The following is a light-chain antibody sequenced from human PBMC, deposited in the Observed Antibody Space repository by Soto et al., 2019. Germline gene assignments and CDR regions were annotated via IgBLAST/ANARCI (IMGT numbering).Light chain of an antibody. CDR3: SSYTSSSTPYV. J-gene: IGLJ1*01. CDR2: DVS. Sequence: QSALTQPASVSGSPGQSITTSCTGTSSGVGGYNYVSWYQQHPGKAPKLMIYDVSNRPSGVSNRFSGSKSGNTASLTISGLQAEDEADYYCSSYTSSSTPYVFGTGTKVTVL. CDR1: SSGVGGYNY. V-gene: IGLV2-14*01.